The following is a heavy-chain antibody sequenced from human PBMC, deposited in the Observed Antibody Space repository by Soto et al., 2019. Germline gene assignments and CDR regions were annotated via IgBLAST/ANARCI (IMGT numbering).Heavy chain of an antibody. Sequence: ASVKVSCKASGYTFTSYGISWVRQAPGQGLEWMGWISAYNGNTNYAQKLQGRVTMTTDTSTSTAYMELRSLRSDDTAVYYCARDRIGVEIQMATGRIWFDPWGQGTLVTVSS. D-gene: IGHD5-12*01. CDR3: ARDRIGVEIQMATGRIWFDP. V-gene: IGHV1-18*01. J-gene: IGHJ5*02. CDR1: GYTFTSYG. CDR2: ISAYNGNT.